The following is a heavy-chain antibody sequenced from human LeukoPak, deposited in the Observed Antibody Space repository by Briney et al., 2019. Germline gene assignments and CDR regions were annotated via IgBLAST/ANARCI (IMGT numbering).Heavy chain of an antibody. D-gene: IGHD3-10*01. CDR2: ISGSGGST. CDR1: GFTFSSYG. Sequence: GGSLRLSCAASGFTFSSYGMGWVRQAPGKGLEWVSAISGSGGSTYYADSVKGRFTISRDNSKNTLYLQMNSLRAEDTAVYYCAKFSRLWFGEPDYWGQGTLVTVSS. J-gene: IGHJ4*02. V-gene: IGHV3-23*01. CDR3: AKFSRLWFGEPDY.